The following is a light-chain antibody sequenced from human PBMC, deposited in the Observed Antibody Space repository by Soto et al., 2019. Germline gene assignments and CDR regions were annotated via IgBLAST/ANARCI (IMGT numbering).Light chain of an antibody. CDR2: AAS. Sequence: EIVLTQSPGTLSLSPGERATLSCRASQIVDGNSLTWYQQKPGQAPRVLFYAASNRATGIPDRFSGSGSGTDFTRTISRLEPEDFAVYYCQQYGRSPRTFGQGTKVEMK. V-gene: IGKV3-20*01. CDR1: QIVDGNS. CDR3: QQYGRSPRT. J-gene: IGKJ1*01.